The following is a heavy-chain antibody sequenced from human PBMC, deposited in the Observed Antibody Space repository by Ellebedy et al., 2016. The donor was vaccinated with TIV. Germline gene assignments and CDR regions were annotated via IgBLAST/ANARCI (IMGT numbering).Heavy chain of an antibody. CDR1: GFTFSNYW. D-gene: IGHD5-12*01. V-gene: IGHV3-7*03. CDR3: ARGGYGRPFDC. Sequence: GGSLRLSCAASGFTFSNYWMKWVRHAPGKGLEWVANIKQDGSEKYYVDSVKGRFTISRDNAKNSLFLQMNSLRVEDTAVYFCARGGYGRPFDCWGQGTLVTVSS. CDR2: IKQDGSEK. J-gene: IGHJ4*02.